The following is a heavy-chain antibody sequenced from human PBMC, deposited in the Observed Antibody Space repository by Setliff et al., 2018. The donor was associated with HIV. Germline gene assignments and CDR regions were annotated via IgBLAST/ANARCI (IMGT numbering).Heavy chain of an antibody. CDR2: ISGYNGNT. J-gene: IGHJ6*03. CDR3: ARDPRSGYDSDTAMVTVYYYYMDV. CDR1: GYTFSDYY. D-gene: IGHD5-18*01. Sequence: ASVKVSCKASGYTFSDYYMHWVRQAPGQGLEWVGYISGYNGNTKYAQNVQGRVTMTTDTSTSTAYMELRSLRYDDTAVYYCARDPRSGYDSDTAMVTVYYYYMDVWGKGTTVTVSS. V-gene: IGHV1-18*04.